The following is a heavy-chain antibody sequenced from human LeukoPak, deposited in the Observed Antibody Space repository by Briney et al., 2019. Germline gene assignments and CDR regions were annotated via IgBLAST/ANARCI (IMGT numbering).Heavy chain of an antibody. J-gene: IGHJ4*02. CDR2: ISWNSGSI. Sequence: SLRLSCAGSGFIFNNYAMHWVRQPPGKGLEWVSGISWNSGSIDYADSVKGRFTISRDNSKNTLYLQMNSLRAEDTAVYYCAGGAKRGIAVEWGYWGQGTLVTVSS. CDR3: AGGAKRGIAVEWGY. D-gene: IGHD6-19*01. CDR1: GFIFNNYA. V-gene: IGHV3-9*01.